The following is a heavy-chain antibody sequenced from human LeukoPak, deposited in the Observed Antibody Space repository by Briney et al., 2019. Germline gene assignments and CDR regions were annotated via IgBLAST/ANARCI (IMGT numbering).Heavy chain of an antibody. D-gene: IGHD3-22*01. J-gene: IGHJ4*02. CDR3: AKGYYYDSSGYYQHFDH. CDR1: GFTFSSFG. V-gene: IGHV3-30*18. Sequence: PGGSLRLSCAASGFTFSSFGIHWVRQAPGKGLEWVALISYDGSNQYYADSVKGRFTISRDNSKNTLYLQMNSLRAEDTAVYDCAKGYYYDSSGYYQHFDHWGQGTPVTVSS. CDR2: ISYDGSNQ.